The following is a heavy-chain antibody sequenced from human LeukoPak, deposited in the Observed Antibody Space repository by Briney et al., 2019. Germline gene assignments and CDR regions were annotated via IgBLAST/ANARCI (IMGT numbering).Heavy chain of an antibody. CDR1: GFTLSNYE. CDR3: AREEHYYDAFDM. J-gene: IGHJ3*02. D-gene: IGHD3-10*01. CDR2: ISSSGRTI. Sequence: GGSLRLSCAASGFTLSNYEMNWVRQAPGKGLEWISYISSSGRTIYYADSVKGRFTISRDNARNSLSLQMNGLRVEDTALYYCAREEHYYDAFDMWGQGTMVTVSS. V-gene: IGHV3-48*03.